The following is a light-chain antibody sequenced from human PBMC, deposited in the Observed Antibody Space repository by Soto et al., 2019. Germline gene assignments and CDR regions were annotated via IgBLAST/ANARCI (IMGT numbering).Light chain of an antibody. CDR2: ANG. V-gene: IGLV1-40*01. Sequence: QSVLTQPPSVSETPGQRVTISCSGSSSNIGSNTVNWYQQLPGTAPKLLIYANGNRPSGVPDRFSGSKSGTSASLAITGLQSEDEADYYCQSYDRSLSGYVLGTGTKVTV. CDR1: SSNIGSNT. CDR3: QSYDRSLSGYV. J-gene: IGLJ1*01.